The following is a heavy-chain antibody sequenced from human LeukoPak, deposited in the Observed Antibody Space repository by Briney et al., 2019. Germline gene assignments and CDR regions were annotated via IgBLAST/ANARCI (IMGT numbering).Heavy chain of an antibody. CDR1: GFTFGSYD. CDR2: IGGSGGPT. V-gene: IGHV3-23*01. CDR3: AKDGLLLWGSYSDS. Sequence: GGSLRLSCVASGFTFGSYDMGWVRQAPGKGLEWVSSIGGSGGPTNHADSVKGRFTISRDNSKNTLYLQMSSLRAEDTALYFCAKDGLLLWGSYSDSWGQGTLVTVSS. D-gene: IGHD3-16*01. J-gene: IGHJ4*02.